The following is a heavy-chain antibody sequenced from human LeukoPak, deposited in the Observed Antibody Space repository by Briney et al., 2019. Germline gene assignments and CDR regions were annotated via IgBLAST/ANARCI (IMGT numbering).Heavy chain of an antibody. CDR3: ARDSSGYYPYNWFDP. D-gene: IGHD3-22*01. Sequence: SETLSLTCTVSGGSISSYYWSGIRQPPGKGLEWIGYIYYSGSTNYNPSLKSRVTISVDTSKNQFSLKLSSVTAADTAVYYCARDSSGYYPYNWFDPWGQGTLVTVSS. J-gene: IGHJ5*02. CDR1: GGSISSYY. V-gene: IGHV4-59*01. CDR2: IYYSGST.